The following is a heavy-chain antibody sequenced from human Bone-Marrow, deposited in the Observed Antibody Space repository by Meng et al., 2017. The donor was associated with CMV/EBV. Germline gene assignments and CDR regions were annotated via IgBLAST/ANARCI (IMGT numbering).Heavy chain of an antibody. V-gene: IGHV3-33*06. CDR3: AKCIKSGYSYGGFDY. CDR2: IWYDTSNK. CDR1: GFNFHNYG. J-gene: IGHJ4*02. D-gene: IGHD5-18*01. Sequence: GESLKISCEASGFNFHNYGMHWVRQAPGKGLEWVAVIWYDTSNKKYADSVKGRFTISRDNSKNTLYLQMNSLRAEDTAVYYCAKCIKSGYSYGGFDYWGQGILVTVYS.